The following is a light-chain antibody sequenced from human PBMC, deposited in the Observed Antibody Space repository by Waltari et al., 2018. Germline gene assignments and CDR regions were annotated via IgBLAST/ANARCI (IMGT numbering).Light chain of an antibody. Sequence: SYELTQPPSVSVSPGQTARITCSGHDLPSKYAYWFQQKSGQAPRLVIYEDTKRPSGIPARFSGSSSGTVATLTITGAQVDDEADYYCYSSDTTGLRVFGGGTTVVVL. V-gene: IGLV3-10*01. CDR2: EDT. CDR1: DLPSKY. J-gene: IGLJ1*01. CDR3: YSSDTTGLRV.